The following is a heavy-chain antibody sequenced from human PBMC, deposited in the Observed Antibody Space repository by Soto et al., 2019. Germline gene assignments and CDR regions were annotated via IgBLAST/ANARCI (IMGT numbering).Heavy chain of an antibody. J-gene: IGHJ4*02. Sequence: EVQLLESGGGLVQPGGSLRLSCAASGFTFDDYAMHWVRQAPGKGLEWVSGISWNSGSIGYADSVKGRFTISRDNAKNSLYLQMNSLRAEDTALYYCAKDSSGEEGSFDYWGQGTLVTVSS. CDR2: ISWNSGSI. V-gene: IGHV3-9*01. CDR3: AKDSSGEEGSFDY. CDR1: GFTFDDYA. D-gene: IGHD6-19*01.